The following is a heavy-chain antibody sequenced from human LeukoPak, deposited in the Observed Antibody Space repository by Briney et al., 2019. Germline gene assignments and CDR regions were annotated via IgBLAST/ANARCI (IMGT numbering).Heavy chain of an antibody. CDR2: IANDGKDK. CDR3: ARDRDAPAKYYFDY. V-gene: IGHV3-30*04. J-gene: IGHJ4*02. Sequence: PGGSLRLSCAASGFTFSSYAMHWVRQAPGKGLEWVAVIANDGKDKQYADSVRGRFTLSRDDSRNTLYLQMNGLRAEDTAIYYCARDRDAPAKYYFDYWGQGTLVTVSS. D-gene: IGHD2-15*01. CDR1: GFTFSSYA.